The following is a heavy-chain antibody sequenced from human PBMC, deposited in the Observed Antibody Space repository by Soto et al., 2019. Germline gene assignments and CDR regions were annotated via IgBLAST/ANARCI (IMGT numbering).Heavy chain of an antibody. CDR3: ARGVVPAAIDAFDI. CDR2: MNPNSGNT. CDR1: GYTFTSYD. D-gene: IGHD2-2*01. J-gene: IGHJ3*02. V-gene: IGHV1-8*01. Sequence: ASVKVSCKASGYTFTSYDINWVRQATGQGLEWMGWMNPNSGNTGYAQKFQGRVTMTRNTSISTAYMELSSLRSEDTAVYYCARGVVPAAIDAFDIWGQGTMDTCSS.